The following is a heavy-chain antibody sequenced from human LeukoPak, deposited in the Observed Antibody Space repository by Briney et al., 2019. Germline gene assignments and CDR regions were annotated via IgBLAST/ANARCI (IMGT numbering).Heavy chain of an antibody. D-gene: IGHD2-2*01. CDR3: VRGPYALF. V-gene: IGHV3-7*01. CDR1: RFTFSDYW. Sequence: PGGSLRLSCAASRFTFSDYWLSWVRQAPGKGLEWVANIKQDGTEKNYVDSVKGRFTISRDNARNSLYLQMNSLRAEDTAVYYCVRGPYALFWGQGTLVSVSS. J-gene: IGHJ4*02. CDR2: IKQDGTEK.